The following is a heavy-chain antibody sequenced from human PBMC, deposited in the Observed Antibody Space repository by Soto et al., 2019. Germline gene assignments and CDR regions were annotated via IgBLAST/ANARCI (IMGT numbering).Heavy chain of an antibody. J-gene: IGHJ2*01. Sequence: QLQLQESGPGLVKPSETLSLTCTVSGGSVSSNSYYWSWIRQPPGKGLEWIGYIYYSGSTNYNLSLKGRVTFAVDTSKNQFALQLRSVSAADTAVYYWARRDCGSRGYRYWYFGLWARSTMVTVSS. D-gene: IGHD3-22*01. CDR2: IYYSGST. CDR3: ARRDCGSRGYRYWYFGL. CDR1: GGSVSSNSYY. V-gene: IGHV4-61*01.